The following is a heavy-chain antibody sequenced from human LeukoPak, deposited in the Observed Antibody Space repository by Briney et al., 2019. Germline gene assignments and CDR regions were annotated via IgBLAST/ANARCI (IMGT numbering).Heavy chain of an antibody. V-gene: IGHV3-23*01. CDR3: AKDRSPLWFGEFRNWFDP. CDR2: ISGSGGST. J-gene: IGHJ5*02. Sequence: GGSLRLSCAASGFTFSSYAMSWVRQAPGKGLEWVSAISGSGGSTYYADSVKGRFTTSRDNSKNTLYLQMNSLRAEDTAVYYCAKDRSPLWFGEFRNWFDPWGQGTLVTVSS. CDR1: GFTFSSYA. D-gene: IGHD3-10*01.